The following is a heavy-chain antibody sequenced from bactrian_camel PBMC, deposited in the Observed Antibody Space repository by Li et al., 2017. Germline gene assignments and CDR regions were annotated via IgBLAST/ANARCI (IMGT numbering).Heavy chain of an antibody. CDR2: INAGGHTT. Sequence: VQLVESGGGSAQAGGFLRLSCEAYDNYRETMCMGWFRQAPGKGLEWVSTINAGGHTTYHADSLLGRFTISRDNAENTVYLQMNVLKSEDTALYYCATDPGGSYMYYANWGQGTQVTVS. J-gene: IGHJ4*01. CDR1: DNYRETMC. CDR3: ATDPGGSYMYYAN. V-gene: IGHV3S40*01. D-gene: IGHD2*01.